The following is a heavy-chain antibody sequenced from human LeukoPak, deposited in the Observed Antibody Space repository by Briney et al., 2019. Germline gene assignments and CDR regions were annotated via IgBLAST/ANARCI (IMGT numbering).Heavy chain of an antibody. V-gene: IGHV3-48*03. CDR2: ISSSGSTI. CDR3: AELGITMIGGV. J-gene: IGHJ6*04. Sequence: GGSLRLSCAASAFTFSSFEMNWVRQAPGKGLEWVSYISSSGSTIYYADSVKGRFTISRDNAKNSLYLQMNSLRAEDTAVYYCAELGITMIGGVWGKGTTVTISS. D-gene: IGHD3-10*02. CDR1: AFTFSSFE.